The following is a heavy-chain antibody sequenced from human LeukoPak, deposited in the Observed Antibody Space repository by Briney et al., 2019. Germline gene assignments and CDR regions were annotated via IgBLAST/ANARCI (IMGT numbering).Heavy chain of an antibody. Sequence: ASVKVSCKASGYTFTSYGISWVRQAPGQGLEWMGWISAYNGNTNYAQKLQGRVTMTTDTSTSTAYMELRSLRSDDTAVYYCAKSPVTTLDYYYYMDVWGKGTTVTVSS. J-gene: IGHJ6*03. D-gene: IGHD4-17*01. CDR1: GYTFTSYG. V-gene: IGHV1-18*01. CDR2: ISAYNGNT. CDR3: AKSPVTTLDYYYYMDV.